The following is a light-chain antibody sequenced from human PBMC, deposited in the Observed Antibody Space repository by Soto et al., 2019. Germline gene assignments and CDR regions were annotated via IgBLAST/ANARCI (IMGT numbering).Light chain of an antibody. CDR3: CSYAGSYTVI. Sequence: QSVLTQPRPVSGSPGQSVTISCTGTSSDVGDYDYVSWYQHHPGKAPKLMIYDVSKWPSGVPDRFSGSKSGNTASLTISGLQAEDEADYYCCSYAGSYTVIFGGGTKLTVL. J-gene: IGLJ2*01. CDR2: DVS. CDR1: SSDVGDYDY. V-gene: IGLV2-11*01.